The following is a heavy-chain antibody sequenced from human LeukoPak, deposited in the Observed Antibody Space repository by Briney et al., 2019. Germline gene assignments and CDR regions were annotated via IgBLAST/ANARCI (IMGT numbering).Heavy chain of an antibody. J-gene: IGHJ4*02. CDR1: GYTFNFYY. Sequence: EASVKVSCKASGYTFNFYYVHWVRQAPGQGLEWMGIINPNSGGTTYAQKFQGRVTLTGDTSASTVFMELSSLTSEDTAVYYCAREGFCSGTNCPAVYWGQGTLVTVSS. V-gene: IGHV1-46*02. CDR2: INPNSGGT. D-gene: IGHD2-2*01. CDR3: AREGFCSGTNCPAVY.